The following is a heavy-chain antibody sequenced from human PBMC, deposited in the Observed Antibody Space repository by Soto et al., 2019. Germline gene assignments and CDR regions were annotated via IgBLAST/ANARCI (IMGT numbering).Heavy chain of an antibody. CDR1: GFTFSSYE. D-gene: IGHD3-3*01. J-gene: IGHJ6*02. CDR2: ISKSGSVI. CDR3: ASVTLRFSYGIDV. Sequence: HPGGSLRLSCAASGFTFSSYEMNWVRQAPGKGLEWVSYISKSGSVIYYADSVKGRFTISRDNANNFLYLQMNSLRAEDTAVYFCASVTLRFSYGIDVWGQGTTVTVSS. V-gene: IGHV3-48*03.